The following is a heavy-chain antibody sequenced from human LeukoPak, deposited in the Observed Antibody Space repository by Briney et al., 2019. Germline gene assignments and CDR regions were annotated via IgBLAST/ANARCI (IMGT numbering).Heavy chain of an antibody. J-gene: IGHJ4*02. CDR1: GGSISSGGYS. CDR2: IYHSGST. CDR3: ARQVGATYAFDY. D-gene: IGHD1-26*01. Sequence: TLSLTCAVSGGSISSGGYSWSWIRQPPGKGLEWIGYIYHSGSTYYNPSLKSRVTISVDRSKNQFSLKLSSVTAADTAVYYCARQVGATYAFDYWGQGTLVTVSS. V-gene: IGHV4-30-2*01.